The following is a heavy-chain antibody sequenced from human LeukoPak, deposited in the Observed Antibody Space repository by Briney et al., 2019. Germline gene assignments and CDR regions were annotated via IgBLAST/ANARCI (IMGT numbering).Heavy chain of an antibody. D-gene: IGHD3-10*01. V-gene: IGHV3-23*01. J-gene: IGHJ4*02. Sequence: GGSLRLSCAASGFTFSSYAMNWVRQAPGKGLEWVSAITGSGGRTYYADPVKGRFTISRDNSKNTLYLQMNSLRAEDTAVYYCARVHYYGSGSSFDYWGQGTLVTVSS. CDR3: ARVHYYGSGSSFDY. CDR2: ITGSGGRT. CDR1: GFTFSSYA.